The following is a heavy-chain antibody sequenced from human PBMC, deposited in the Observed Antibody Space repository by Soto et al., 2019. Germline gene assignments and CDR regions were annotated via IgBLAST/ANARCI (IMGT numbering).Heavy chain of an antibody. D-gene: IGHD3-10*01. J-gene: IGHJ6*03. CDR1: GGRFTTYV. CDR2: IIPVYRTT. V-gene: IGHV1-69*12. Sequence: QAQLVQSGAEVRKPGSSVRVSCKSSGGRFTTYVITWVRQAPGQGLEWMGGIIPVYRTTMYAQHLEDRVTITADESTITAYMEGISLRSEDTAVYYCARGDRRGYYMDGWGQGTTVTVSS. CDR3: ARGDRRGYYMDG.